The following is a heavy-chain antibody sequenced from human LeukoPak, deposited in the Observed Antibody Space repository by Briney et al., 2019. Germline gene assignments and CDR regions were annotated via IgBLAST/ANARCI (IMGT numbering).Heavy chain of an antibody. D-gene: IGHD3-22*01. Sequence: PGGSLRLSCAASGFTVSSNYMSWVRQAPGKGLEWVSVIYGGGSTYYADSVKGRFTISRDNSKNPLYLQMNSLRAEGTAVYYCATEGYYYDSSGYLDYWGQGTLVTVSS. J-gene: IGHJ4*02. V-gene: IGHV3-53*01. CDR2: IYGGGST. CDR3: ATEGYYYDSSGYLDY. CDR1: GFTVSSNY.